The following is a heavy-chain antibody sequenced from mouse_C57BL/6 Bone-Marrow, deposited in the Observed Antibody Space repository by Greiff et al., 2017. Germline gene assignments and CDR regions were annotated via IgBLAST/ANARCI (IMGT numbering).Heavy chain of an antibody. V-gene: IGHV1-64*01. CDR1: GYTFTSYW. D-gene: IGHD1-1*01. J-gene: IGHJ2*01. CDR2: IHPNSGST. CDR3: ARGYYGSSYFDY. Sequence: VQLQQPGAELVKPGASVKLSCKASGYTFTSYWMHWVKQRPGQGLEWIGMIHPNSGSTNYNEKFKSKATLTVDKSSSTAYMQLSSLTSEDSAVYDCARGYYGSSYFDYWGQGTTLTVSS.